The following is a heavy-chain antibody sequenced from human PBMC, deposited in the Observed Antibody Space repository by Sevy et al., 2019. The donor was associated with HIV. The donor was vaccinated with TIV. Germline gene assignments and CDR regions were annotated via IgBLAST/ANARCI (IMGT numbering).Heavy chain of an antibody. Sequence: ASVKVSCKASGGTFSSYAISWVRQAPGQGLEWMGGIIPIFGTANYAQKFQGRVTITADESTSTAYMELSSLRSEDTAVYYWAIEAADNYGMDVWGQGTTVTVSS. CDR3: AIEAADNYGMDV. CDR1: GGTFSSYA. D-gene: IGHD6-13*01. CDR2: IIPIFGTA. J-gene: IGHJ6*02. V-gene: IGHV1-69*13.